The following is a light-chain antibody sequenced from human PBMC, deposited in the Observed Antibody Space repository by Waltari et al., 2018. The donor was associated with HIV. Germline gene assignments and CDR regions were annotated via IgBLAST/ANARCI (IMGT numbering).Light chain of an antibody. J-gene: IGLJ2*01. Sequence: QSVLTQPPSVSEAPRQRVTISCSGSSSNIGNNAVNWYQQLPGKAPKLLIYDADLLPSGVSDRCSDSKSGTSASLAISGLQSEDEADYYCAAAWDESLNGPVFGGGTKLTVL. CDR1: SSNIGNNA. CDR2: DAD. CDR3: AAAWDESLNGPV. V-gene: IGLV1-36*01.